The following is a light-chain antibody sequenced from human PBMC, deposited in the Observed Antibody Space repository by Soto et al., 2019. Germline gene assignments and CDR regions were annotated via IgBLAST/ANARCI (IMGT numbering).Light chain of an antibody. V-gene: IGKV1-5*03. Sequence: DIQMTQSPSTLSGSVGARVPITWRASQTISSWLAWYQQKPGKAPKLLIYKASTLKSGVPSRFSGSGSETEFTLTISSLQPDDFATYYCQHYNSYSEAFGQGTKVDI. CDR1: QTISSW. J-gene: IGKJ1*01. CDR3: QHYNSYSEA. CDR2: KAS.